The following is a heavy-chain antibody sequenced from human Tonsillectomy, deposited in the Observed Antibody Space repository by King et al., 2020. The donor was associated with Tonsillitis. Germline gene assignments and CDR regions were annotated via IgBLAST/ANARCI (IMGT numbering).Heavy chain of an antibody. CDR3: AKAPGIVGASTPIDY. CDR2: ISGSGGRT. V-gene: IGHV3-23*04. CDR1: GFTFSSYA. D-gene: IGHD1-26*01. J-gene: IGHJ4*02. Sequence: VQLVESGGGLVQPGGSLRLSCASSGFTFSSYAMSWVRQAPGKGLEWVSAISGSGGRTYYADSVKGRFTISRDNSKNTLYLQMNSLRAEDTAVYYCAKAPGIVGASTPIDYWGQGTLVTVSS.